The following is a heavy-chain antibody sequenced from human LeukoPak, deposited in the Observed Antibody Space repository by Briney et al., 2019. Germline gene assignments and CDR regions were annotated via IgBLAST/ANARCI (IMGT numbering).Heavy chain of an antibody. D-gene: IGHD3-22*01. V-gene: IGHV3-53*01. CDR3: ATGSSGYYYSPDY. Sequence: GGSLRLSCAASGFTFSSNYMSWVRQAPGKGLEWVSVIYSGGSTYYSDSVKGRFTISRDNSKNTLYLQMNSLRAEDTAVYYCATGSSGYYYSPDYWGQGTLVTVSS. J-gene: IGHJ4*02. CDR2: IYSGGST. CDR1: GFTFSSNY.